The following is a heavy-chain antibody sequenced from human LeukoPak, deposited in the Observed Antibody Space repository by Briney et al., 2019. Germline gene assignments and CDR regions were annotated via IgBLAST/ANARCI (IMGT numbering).Heavy chain of an antibody. J-gene: IGHJ5*02. CDR1: GFTFSSYA. V-gene: IGHV3-23*01. Sequence: PGGSLRLSCAASGFTFSSYAMSWVRQAPGKGLEWVSAISGSGGSTYYADSVKGRFTISGDNSKNTLYLQMNSLRAEDTAVYYCARGVEKQYSNWFDPWGQGTLVTVSS. CDR2: ISGSGGST. D-gene: IGHD6-19*01. CDR3: ARGVEKQYSNWFDP.